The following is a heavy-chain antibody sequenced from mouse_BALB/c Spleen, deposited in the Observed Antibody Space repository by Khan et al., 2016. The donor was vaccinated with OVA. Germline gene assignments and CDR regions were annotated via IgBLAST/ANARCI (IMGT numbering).Heavy chain of an antibody. CDR3: ARRTTRYTLDY. CDR2: INPSSGFT. CDR1: GYTFTSYT. D-gene: IGHD2-14*01. Sequence: VQLQESGADLARPGASVRMSCKASGYTFTSYTMHWVKQRPGQGLEWIGYINPSSGFTNYNQNFKDKVTLTADKSSSTAYMQLSSLTSEDSAVYYCARRTTRYTLDYWGQGTSVTVSS. J-gene: IGHJ4*01. V-gene: IGHV1-4*01.